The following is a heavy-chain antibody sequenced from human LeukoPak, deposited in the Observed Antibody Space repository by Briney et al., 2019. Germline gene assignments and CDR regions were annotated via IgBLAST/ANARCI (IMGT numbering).Heavy chain of an antibody. J-gene: IGHJ4*02. CDR3: ARGPVVVPAALLYYFDY. CDR2: INPSGGST. D-gene: IGHD2-2*01. V-gene: IGHV1-46*01. Sequence: ASVKVSCKASGHTFTSYYMHWVRQAPGQGLEWMGIINPSGGSTSYAQKFQGRVTMTRDTSTSTVYMELSSLRSEDTAVYYCARGPVVVPAALLYYFDYWGQGTLVTVSS. CDR1: GHTFTSYY.